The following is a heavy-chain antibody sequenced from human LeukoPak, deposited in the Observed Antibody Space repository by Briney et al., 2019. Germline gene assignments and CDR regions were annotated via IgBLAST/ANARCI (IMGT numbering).Heavy chain of an antibody. V-gene: IGHV3-23*01. Sequence: GGSLSLSCAASGFTFSSSVMSWVRQVPGKGMEWVSGISASGGSTYYADSVRGRFTISRDNSKNTLYVQMNSLRDEDTAVYYCAKDQRCESPHYLDSWGQGTLVTVSS. CDR2: ISASGGST. J-gene: IGHJ4*02. D-gene: IGHD4/OR15-4a*01. CDR3: AKDQRCESPHYLDS. CDR1: GFTFSSSV.